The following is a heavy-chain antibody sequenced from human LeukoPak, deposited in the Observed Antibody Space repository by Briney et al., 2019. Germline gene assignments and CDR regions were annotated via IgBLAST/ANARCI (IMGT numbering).Heavy chain of an antibody. D-gene: IGHD6-6*01. V-gene: IGHV4-39*01. Sequence: SETLSLTCTVSGGSISSNSYYWGWIRQPPGKGLEWIGSIYYTENTYYSPSLKSRVTMSVDTSKNQFSLKLSSVTAADTAVYYCASGYSGSSFDYWGPGTLVTVSS. CDR3: ASGYSGSSFDY. J-gene: IGHJ4*02. CDR1: GGSISSNSYY. CDR2: IYYTENT.